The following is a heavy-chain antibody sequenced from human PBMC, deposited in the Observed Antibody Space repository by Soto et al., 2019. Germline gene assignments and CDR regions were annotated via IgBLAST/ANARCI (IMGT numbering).Heavy chain of an antibody. CDR1: GGTFSTYA. D-gene: IGHD2-15*01. J-gene: IGHJ6*02. V-gene: IGHV1-69*12. CDR3: ARHPGRPYYYYGMDV. CDR2: IIPIFGTA. Sequence: QVQLVQSGAEVKKPGSSVKVSCKASGGTFSTYAISWVRQAPGQGLEWMGGIIPIFGTADYAQKFQGRVTMTADESTSTAYMELSSQRSQDTAVYYCARHPGRPYYYYGMDVWGQGTTVTVSS.